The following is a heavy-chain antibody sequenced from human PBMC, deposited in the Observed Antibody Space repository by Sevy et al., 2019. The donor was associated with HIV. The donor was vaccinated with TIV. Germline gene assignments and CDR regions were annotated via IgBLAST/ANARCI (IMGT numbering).Heavy chain of an antibody. V-gene: IGHV1-69*13. CDR2: ILPISGLV. D-gene: IGHD2-21*01. Sequence: ASVKVSCKASGGTLNNYGINWVRQAPGQGLQWMGGILPISGLVNYAQNLQSRVTITADESTGTVYMELSSLRSEDTAVYYCAKDSPCGGDCYFLDSWGQGTLVTVSS. J-gene: IGHJ4*02. CDR1: GGTLNNYG. CDR3: AKDSPCGGDCYFLDS.